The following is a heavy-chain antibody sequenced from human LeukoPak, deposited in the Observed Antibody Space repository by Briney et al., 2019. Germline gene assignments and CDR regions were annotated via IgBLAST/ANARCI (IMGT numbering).Heavy chain of an antibody. V-gene: IGHV3-48*02. D-gene: IGHD3-10*01. Sequence: PGGSLRLSCAASGFTFSSYGMHWVRQAPGKGLEWVSYLSAGSGTTYYADSVKGRFTISRDNAKNSLYLQMNSLRDEDTAVYYCARASRSGSYYFDYWGQGTVVTVSS. J-gene: IGHJ4*02. CDR1: GFTFSSYG. CDR2: LSAGSGTT. CDR3: ARASRSGSYYFDY.